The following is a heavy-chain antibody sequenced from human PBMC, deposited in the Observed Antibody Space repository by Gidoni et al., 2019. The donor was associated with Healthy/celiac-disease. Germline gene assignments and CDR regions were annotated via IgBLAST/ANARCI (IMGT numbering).Heavy chain of an antibody. CDR1: GFTFDDYA. CDR3: AKSYYYDSSSPPGG. CDR2: ISWNSGSI. V-gene: IGHV3-9*01. J-gene: IGHJ4*02. Sequence: EVQLVESGGGLVQPGLLRLSCAASGFTFDDYAMHWVRQAPGKGLEWVSGISWNSGSIGYADSVKGRFTISRDNAKNSLYLQMNSLRAEDTALYYCAKSYYYDSSSPPGGWGQGTLVTVSS. D-gene: IGHD3-22*01.